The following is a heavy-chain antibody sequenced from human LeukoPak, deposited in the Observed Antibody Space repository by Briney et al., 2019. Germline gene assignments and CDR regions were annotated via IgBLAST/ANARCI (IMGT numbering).Heavy chain of an antibody. Sequence: PSETLSLTCTVSGGSMNTYLWSWIRQPPGKGLEWIGHIHYSGSTTYNPSLKSRVTISVDVSKNQFSLKLSSVTAADTAVYYCARHKTGGTYPLDYWGQGTLVTVSS. CDR1: GGSMNTYL. CDR3: ARHKTGGTYPLDY. D-gene: IGHD1-26*01. J-gene: IGHJ4*02. V-gene: IGHV4-59*08. CDR2: IHYSGST.